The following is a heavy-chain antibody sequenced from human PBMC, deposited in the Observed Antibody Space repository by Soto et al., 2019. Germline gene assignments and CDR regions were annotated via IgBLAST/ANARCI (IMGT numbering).Heavy chain of an antibody. D-gene: IGHD2-2*01. Sequence: ASVKVSCKAPGDTFTSYYLNWVRQAPGQGLEWMGVINPHGGSTKYAQKFQGRITMTRDTSRSTVYMELSSLRGEDTALYYCAKAPMSLVLPASLWFDPWGPGVLVTVSS. CDR2: INPHGGST. CDR3: AKAPMSLVLPASLWFDP. V-gene: IGHV1-46*01. J-gene: IGHJ5*02. CDR1: GDTFTSYY.